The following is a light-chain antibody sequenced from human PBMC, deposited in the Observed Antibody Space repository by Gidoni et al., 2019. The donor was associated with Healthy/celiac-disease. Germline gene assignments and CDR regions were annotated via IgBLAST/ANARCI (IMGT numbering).Light chain of an antibody. J-gene: IGKJ1*01. Sequence: IQMTQSPSSLSASVGDRVTITCRASQSISSYLNWYLQKPGKAPKLLIYAASSLQSGVPSRFSGSGSGTDFTLTISSLQPEDFATYYCQQSYSTPRTFGQGTKVEIK. CDR2: AAS. CDR3: QQSYSTPRT. V-gene: IGKV1-39*01. CDR1: QSISSY.